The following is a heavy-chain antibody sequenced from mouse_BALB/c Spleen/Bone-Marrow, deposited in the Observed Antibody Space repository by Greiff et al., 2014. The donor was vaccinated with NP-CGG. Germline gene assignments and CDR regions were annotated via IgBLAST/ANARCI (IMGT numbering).Heavy chain of an antibody. V-gene: IGHV1S56*01. CDR3: ARWLLPNYAMDY. D-gene: IGHD2-3*01. CDR2: IYPRNVNT. J-gene: IGHJ4*01. Sequence: VQLQQSGPELVKPGASVRMSCKASGYTFTTYYIHWVKQRPGQGLEWIGLIYPRNVNTNYNEKFRGKATLTADKSSSTAYMQLSRLTSGDSAVYFCARWLLPNYAMDYWGQGTSVTVSS. CDR1: GYTFTTYY.